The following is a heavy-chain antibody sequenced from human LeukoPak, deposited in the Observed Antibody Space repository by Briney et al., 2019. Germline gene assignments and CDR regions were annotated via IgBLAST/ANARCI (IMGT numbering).Heavy chain of an antibody. J-gene: IGHJ4*02. V-gene: IGHV3-48*01. CDR2: ISSSSSTI. D-gene: IGHD3-22*01. CDR1: GFTFSSYA. CDR3: ARDYYDSSGYQRTDY. Sequence: GGSLRLSCAASGFTFSSYAMTWVRQAPGKGLEWVSYISSSSSTIYYADSVKGRFTISRDNAKNSLYLQMNSLRAEDTAVYYCARDYYDSSGYQRTDYWGQGTLVTVSS.